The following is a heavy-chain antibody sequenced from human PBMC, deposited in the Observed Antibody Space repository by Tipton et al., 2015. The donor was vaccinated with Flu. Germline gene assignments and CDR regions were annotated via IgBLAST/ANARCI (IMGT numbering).Heavy chain of an antibody. CDR1: GYSISTDW. D-gene: IGHD2-21*02. Sequence: QLVQSGAEVKEPGESLKISCRASGYSISTDWIAWVRQMPGTGLEWMWIIWPDDSRTTYSPSFQGQVTISVDKSINTAYLQWPTLKASVSAIYFCVRQNCGGDCYPDYWCQGSLVTVSS. CDR2: IWPDDSRT. CDR3: VRQNCGGDCYPDY. V-gene: IGHV5-51*03. J-gene: IGHJ4*02.